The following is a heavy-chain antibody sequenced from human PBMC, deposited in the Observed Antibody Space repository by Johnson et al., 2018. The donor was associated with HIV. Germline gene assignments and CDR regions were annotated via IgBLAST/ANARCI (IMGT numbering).Heavy chain of an antibody. CDR2: ISYDGSNK. J-gene: IGHJ3*02. CDR3: ARGRTVVSVFDI. V-gene: IGHV3-30-3*01. Sequence: QMLLVESGGGLVQPGGSLRLSCAASGFTFSSYAMHWVRQAPGKGLEWMAVISYDGSNKFYADSVKGRFTISRDNSKNTLSLQMNSLRAEDTAVYYCARGRTVVSVFDIWGQGTMVTVSS. D-gene: IGHD3-3*01. CDR1: GFTFSSYA.